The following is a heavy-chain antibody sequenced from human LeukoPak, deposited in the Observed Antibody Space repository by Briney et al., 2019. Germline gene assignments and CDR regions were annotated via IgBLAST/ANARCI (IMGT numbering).Heavy chain of an antibody. CDR2: ISSSSSYI. V-gene: IGHV3-21*01. CDR3: TRDQDGYCSSSFDY. Sequence: GGSLRLSCAASGFTFSSYSMNWVRQAPGKGLEWVSSISSSSSYIYYADSVKGRFTISRDNAKNSLYLQMNSLRAEDTAVYYCTRDQDGYCSSSFDYWGQGTLVTVSS. CDR1: GFTFSSYS. J-gene: IGHJ4*02. D-gene: IGHD6-13*01.